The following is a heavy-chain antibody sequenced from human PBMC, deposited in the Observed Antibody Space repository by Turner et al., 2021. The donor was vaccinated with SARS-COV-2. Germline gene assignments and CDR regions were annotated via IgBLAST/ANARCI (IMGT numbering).Heavy chain of an antibody. CDR3: ARDREDCSSSSCYEAY. D-gene: IGHD2-2*01. J-gene: IGHJ4*02. Sequence: QVQLVESGGGVVQPGRSLGRSCAASRFTFRNYAMHWVRQAPGKGVDVVVFISYDGSYKYYADSVKGRFTISRDNSKKTLYLQMNSLRAEDTAVYYCARDREDCSSSSCYEAYWGQGTLVTVSS. CDR1: RFTFRNYA. CDR2: ISYDGSYK. V-gene: IGHV3-30-3*01.